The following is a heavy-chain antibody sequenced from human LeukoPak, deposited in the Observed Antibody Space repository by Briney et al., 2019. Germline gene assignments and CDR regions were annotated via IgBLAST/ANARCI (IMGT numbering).Heavy chain of an antibody. V-gene: IGHV1-69*13. CDR2: IIPIFGTA. J-gene: IGHJ6*03. D-gene: IGHD6-19*01. CDR1: GGTFSSYA. CDR3: ARDVRWVAVAGRADYYYYYYMDV. Sequence: VASVKVSCKASGGTFSSYAISWVRQAPGQGLEWMGGIIPIFGTANYAQKFQGRVTITADESTSTAYMELSSLRSEDTAVYYCARDVRWVAVAGRADYYYYYYMDVWGKGTTVTISS.